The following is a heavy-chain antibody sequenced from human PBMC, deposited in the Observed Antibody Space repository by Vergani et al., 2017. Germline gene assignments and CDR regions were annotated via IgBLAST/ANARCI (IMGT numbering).Heavy chain of an antibody. CDR1: GFTFSSHA. CDR2: IWSDGSKY. CDR3: ARDRSPRGQWLVGPFDY. V-gene: IGHV3-33*08. D-gene: IGHD6-19*01. J-gene: IGHJ4*02. Sequence: QVHLVESGGGVVQPGRSLTLSCVASGFTFSSHAMHWVRQTPGKGLEWVAVIWSDGSKYIYTRPVNGRFVISRDNSKNTLYLQMHDLRPEDTGVYYCARDRSPRGQWLVGPFDYWGQGTLVTASS.